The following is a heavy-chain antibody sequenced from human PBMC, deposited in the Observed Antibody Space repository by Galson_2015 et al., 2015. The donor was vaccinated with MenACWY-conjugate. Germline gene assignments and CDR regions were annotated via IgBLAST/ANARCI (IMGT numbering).Heavy chain of an antibody. CDR1: GGSISSYY. CDR3: ARSFSGITMVRGVFDY. J-gene: IGHJ4*02. Sequence: LSLTCTVSGGSISSYYWSWIRQPPGKGLEWIGYIYYSGSTNYNPSLKSRVTISVDTSKNQSSLKLSSVTAADTAVYYCARSFSGITMVRGVFDYWGQGTLVTVSS. V-gene: IGHV4-59*08. CDR2: IYYSGST. D-gene: IGHD3-10*01.